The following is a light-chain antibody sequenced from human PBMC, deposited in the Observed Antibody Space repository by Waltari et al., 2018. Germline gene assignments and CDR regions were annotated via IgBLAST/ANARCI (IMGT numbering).Light chain of an antibody. CDR2: KAS. V-gene: IGKV1-5*03. CDR1: QSISSW. Sequence: DSQMTQYPSTLSASVGDRVTITCRASQSISSWLAWYQQKPGKAPKLLIYKASSLESGVPSRFSGSGSGTEFTLTISSLQPDDFATYYCQQYNSYSYTFGQGTKLEIK. CDR3: QQYNSYSYT. J-gene: IGKJ2*01.